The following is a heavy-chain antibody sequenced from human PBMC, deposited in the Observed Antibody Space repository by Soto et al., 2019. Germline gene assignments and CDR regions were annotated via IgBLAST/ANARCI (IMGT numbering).Heavy chain of an antibody. CDR3: ARGFLRYFDWSENWFDP. J-gene: IGHJ5*02. CDR1: GGTFSSYA. CDR2: IIPIFGTA. D-gene: IGHD3-9*01. V-gene: IGHV1-69*13. Sequence: ASVKVSCKASGGTFSSYAISWVRQAPGQGLEWMGGIIPIFGTANYAQKFQGRVTITADESTSTAYMELSSLRSEDTAVYYCARGFLRYFDWSENWFDPWGQGTLVTVSS.